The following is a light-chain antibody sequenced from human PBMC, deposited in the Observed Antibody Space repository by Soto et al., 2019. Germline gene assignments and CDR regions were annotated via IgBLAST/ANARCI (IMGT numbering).Light chain of an antibody. V-gene: IGLV1-47*01. CDR2: EVN. Sequence: QSVLTQPPSASGTPGQRVTISCSGSSSNIGSNYVYWYQQPPGTAPKLIMYEVNTRPSGVPDRFSGSKSGSTASLTISGLQAEDEADYYCSLYISGSTYVFGTGTKLTVL. J-gene: IGLJ1*01. CDR3: SLYISGSTYV. CDR1: SSNIGSNY.